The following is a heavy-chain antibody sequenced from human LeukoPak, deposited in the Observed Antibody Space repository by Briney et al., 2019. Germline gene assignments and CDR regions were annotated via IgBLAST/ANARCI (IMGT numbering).Heavy chain of an antibody. CDR2: MYYSGST. CDR1: GDSNSSYY. J-gene: IGHJ5*02. D-gene: IGHD5-24*01. V-gene: IGHV4-59*08. CDR3: ARHEGPRGGMATTP. Sequence: SETLSLTCTVSGDSNSSYYWSWIRQPPGKGLEWIGYMYYSGSTNYNPSLKSRVTISVDTSKNQFSLKLSSVTAADTAVYYCARHEGPRGGMATTPWGQGTLVTVSS.